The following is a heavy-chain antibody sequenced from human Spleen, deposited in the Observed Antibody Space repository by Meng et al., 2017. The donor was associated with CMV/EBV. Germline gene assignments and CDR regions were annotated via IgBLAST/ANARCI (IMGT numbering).Heavy chain of an antibody. CDR3: ARARRGIVAGLDS. Sequence: GESLKISCAASGFTFSNYAMSWVRQAPGKGLEWVSGISGSGGSTYYADSVKGRFTMSKDNSKNTLYLQVNSLRVEDTAMYYCARARRGIVAGLDSWGQGTLVTVSS. V-gene: IGHV3-23*01. CDR1: GFTFSNYA. CDR2: ISGSGGST. D-gene: IGHD3-22*01. J-gene: IGHJ4*02.